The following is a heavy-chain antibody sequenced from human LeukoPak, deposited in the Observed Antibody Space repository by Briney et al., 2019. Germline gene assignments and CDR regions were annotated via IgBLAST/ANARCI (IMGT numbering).Heavy chain of an antibody. CDR1: GRTNNKFG. CDR2: ISSDNGIP. Sequence: GASVRVSCKASGRTNNKFGVTWVRQAPGQGLEWIGWISSDNGIPRYADKFQDRVTISADTSTTTASIEMRSLTYDDTAVYFCANVAKGRFFFYHMDVWGKGTTVTVSS. D-gene: IGHD2-2*01. J-gene: IGHJ6*04. V-gene: IGHV1-18*01. CDR3: ANVAKGRFFFYHMDV.